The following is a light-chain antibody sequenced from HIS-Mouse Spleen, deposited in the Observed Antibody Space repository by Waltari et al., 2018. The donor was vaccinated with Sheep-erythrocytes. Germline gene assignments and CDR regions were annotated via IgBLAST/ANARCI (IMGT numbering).Light chain of an antibody. V-gene: IGLV2-23*01. Sequence: QSALIQHASVSGSPGQSITISCTGTSSDVGSYHLVSWYQQHPGKAPKLMIYEGSKRPSGVSNRFSGSKSGNTASLTISGLQAEDEADYYCCSYAGSSTPWVFGGGTKLTVL. CDR2: EGS. CDR3: CSYAGSSTPWV. J-gene: IGLJ3*02. CDR1: SSDVGSYHL.